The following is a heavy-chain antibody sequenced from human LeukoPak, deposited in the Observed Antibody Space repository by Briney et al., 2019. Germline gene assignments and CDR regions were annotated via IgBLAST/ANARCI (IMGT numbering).Heavy chain of an antibody. Sequence: GGSLRLSCAASGFTFSNFWMHWVRQAPGKGLVWVALIYGDGSFTRYADSVKGRFTISRDNSKNTLYLHMNSLRVEDTAVYYCARRKVYEFGEGYNYGMDVWGQGTTVTVSS. D-gene: IGHD2-8*01. CDR2: IYGDGSFT. CDR1: GFTFSNFW. V-gene: IGHV3-74*01. J-gene: IGHJ6*02. CDR3: ARRKVYEFGEGYNYGMDV.